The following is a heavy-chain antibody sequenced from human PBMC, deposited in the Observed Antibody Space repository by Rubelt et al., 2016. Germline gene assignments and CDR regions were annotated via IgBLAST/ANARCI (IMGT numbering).Heavy chain of an antibody. V-gene: IGHV4-34*01. CDR3: ARRYSNGLYWFFDL. Sequence: QVQLQQWGAGLLKPSETLSLTCAVYGGSFSGYYWSWIRQPPGKGLEWIGEINHSGSTYYNPSLKSRVTISVDTSKNQFSLKLISVTAADTAVDYCARRYSNGLYWFFDLWGRGTLVTVSS. CDR1: GGSFSGYY. D-gene: IGHD6-19*01. CDR2: INHSGST. J-gene: IGHJ2*01.